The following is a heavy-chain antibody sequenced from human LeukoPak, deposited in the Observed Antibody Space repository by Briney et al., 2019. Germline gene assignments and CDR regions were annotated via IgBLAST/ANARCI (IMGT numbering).Heavy chain of an antibody. Sequence: PGGSLRLSCAASGFTFSSYSMNWVRQALGKGLEWVSYITLSSSTIYYAESVKGRFTISRDNAKNSLYLQMNSLRGEDTAFYYCARGASSLDYWGQGTLVTVSS. V-gene: IGHV3-48*01. D-gene: IGHD2-2*01. J-gene: IGHJ4*02. CDR2: ITLSSSTI. CDR1: GFTFSSYS. CDR3: ARGASSLDY.